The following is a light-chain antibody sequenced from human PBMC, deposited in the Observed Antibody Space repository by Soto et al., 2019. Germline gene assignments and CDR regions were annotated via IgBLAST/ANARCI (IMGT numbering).Light chain of an antibody. J-gene: IGKJ1*01. Sequence: EIGVKQSPPTVSVSPGERATLSSRAGQTIYSNVAWYQQRPGQAPRLLIYRASTRATGVPARFSGSGSGTEFTLTISGLQSEDFALYYCQQYQNLWTFGQATKV. CDR2: RAS. CDR3: QQYQNLWT. CDR1: QTIYSN. V-gene: IGKV3-15*01.